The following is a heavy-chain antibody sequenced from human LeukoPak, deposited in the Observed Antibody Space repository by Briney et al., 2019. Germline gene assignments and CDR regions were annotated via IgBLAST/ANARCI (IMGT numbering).Heavy chain of an antibody. V-gene: IGHV3-74*03. CDR1: GFTFSDYW. J-gene: IGHJ4*02. CDR3: ARSNHADDF. Sequence: GGSLRLSCAASGFTFSDYWMHLVCQVPGKGLVWVSRINTSWSSTTYADSVKGRFTISRDNAKNTLYLQMDSLRAEDTGVYYCARSNHADDFWGQGTLVTVSS. D-gene: IGHD1-14*01. CDR2: INTSWSST.